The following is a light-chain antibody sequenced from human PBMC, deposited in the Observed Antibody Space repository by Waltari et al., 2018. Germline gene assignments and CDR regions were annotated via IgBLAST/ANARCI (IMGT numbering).Light chain of an antibody. Sequence: DIKMTQSPYSPSASVGDRVTITSRASQSISPYLNWYQQKQGNARKLQIYALSSLQSVVPSSFSVSGSGTDFSLTISSLQPDDFATYYCQQSYSTPYTFGHGTKLEIK. CDR3: QQSYSTPYT. CDR2: ALS. V-gene: IGKV1-39*01. J-gene: IGKJ2*01. CDR1: QSISPY.